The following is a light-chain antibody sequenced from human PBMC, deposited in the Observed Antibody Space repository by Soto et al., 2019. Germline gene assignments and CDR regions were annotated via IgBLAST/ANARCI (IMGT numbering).Light chain of an antibody. CDR3: QQRKT. CDR1: QSVSSS. CDR2: DAS. V-gene: IGKV3-11*01. Sequence: VFTQSPAPLSLSPGERATLSCRASQSVSSSLAWYQQKPGEAPRLLISDASNRATGVPARFSGSGSATDFTLTISSLEAADFAVYYCQQRKTFRGGTKVDI. J-gene: IGKJ4*01.